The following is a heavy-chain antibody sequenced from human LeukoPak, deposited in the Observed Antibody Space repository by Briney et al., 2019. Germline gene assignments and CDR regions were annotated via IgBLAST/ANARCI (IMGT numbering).Heavy chain of an antibody. CDR3: AREVEATGYFDY. J-gene: IGHJ4*02. CDR2: IYYSGST. CDR1: GGSISSYY. V-gene: IGHV4-59*01. D-gene: IGHD1-26*01. Sequence: PSETLCLTCTVSGGSISSYYWSWIRQPPGKGLEWIGYIYYSGSTNYSPSLKRRVTISVDSSKHQFSLKLSSVTAADTAVYYCAREVEATGYFDYWGQGTLVTVSS.